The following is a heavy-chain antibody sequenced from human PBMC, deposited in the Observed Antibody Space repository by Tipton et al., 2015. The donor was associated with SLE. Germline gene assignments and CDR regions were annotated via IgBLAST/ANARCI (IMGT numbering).Heavy chain of an antibody. V-gene: IGHV4-38-2*01. Sequence: GLVKPSETLSLTCGVSPYSISGGYYWGWIRQSPVKGLEWIGIVYRTAYYNPSLKSRVTVSVETSKNEVSLKLNSVTASDTAVYYCVSGVGNTGRFHYWGQGALVTVSS. D-gene: IGHD1-14*01. CDR1: PYSISGGYY. CDR2: VYRTA. CDR3: VSGVGNTGRFHY. J-gene: IGHJ4*02.